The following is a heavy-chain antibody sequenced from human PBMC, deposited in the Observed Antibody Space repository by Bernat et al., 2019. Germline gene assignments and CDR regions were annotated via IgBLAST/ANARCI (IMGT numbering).Heavy chain of an antibody. J-gene: IGHJ4*02. CDR1: GGSFSGYY. D-gene: IGHD6-13*01. CDR3: ARLAAAGTKTDY. CDR2: INHSGST. Sequence: QVQLQQWGAGLSKPSETLSLTCAVYGGSFSGYYWSWIRQPPGKGLEWIGEINHSGSTNYNPSLKSRVTISVDTSKNQFSLKLSSVTAADTAVYYCARLAAAGTKTDYWGQGTLVTVSS. V-gene: IGHV4-34*01.